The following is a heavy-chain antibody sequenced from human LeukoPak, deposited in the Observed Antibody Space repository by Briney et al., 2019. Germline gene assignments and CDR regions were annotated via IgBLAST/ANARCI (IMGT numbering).Heavy chain of an antibody. V-gene: IGHV3-21*01. CDR3: ARGYYYGLDV. Sequence: GGSLRLSCAASGFTFNSYNMNWVRQAPGKGLEWVSSISSSSTYIYYADSVKGRFTISRDNAENSLYLQMNSLRAEDTAVYYCARGYYYGLDVWGKGTAVIVSS. CDR2: ISSSSTYI. CDR1: GFTFNSYN. J-gene: IGHJ6*04. D-gene: IGHD1-14*01.